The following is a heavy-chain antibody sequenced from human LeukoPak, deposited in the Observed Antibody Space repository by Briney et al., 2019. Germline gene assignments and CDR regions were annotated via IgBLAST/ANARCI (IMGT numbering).Heavy chain of an antibody. J-gene: IGHJ4*02. CDR1: GHSSTRGYY. Sequence: SETLSLTCAISGHSSTRGYYWAWFRPSPGKGLEWIATFFQSEKSFYNASLKSRVIMSLDTSKSQFSLNLTSMTAADTAVYYCARVLPVPYLLDSWGQGTHATVSS. CDR2: FFQSEKS. V-gene: IGHV4-38-2*01. D-gene: IGHD2/OR15-2a*01. CDR3: ARVLPVPYLLDS.